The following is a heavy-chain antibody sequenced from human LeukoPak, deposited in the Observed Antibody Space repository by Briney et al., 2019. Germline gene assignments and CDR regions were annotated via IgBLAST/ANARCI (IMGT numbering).Heavy chain of an antibody. J-gene: IGHJ4*02. Sequence: GGSLRLSCAASGFTFGSYTMNWVRQAPGKGLEWLSYISSSGSTIYYADSVKGRFTISRDNAKNSVYLQMNSLRAEDTAVYYCARLVCSTIPCYGKFYFDSWGQGTLVPVSS. D-gene: IGHD2-2*01. CDR2: ISSSGSTI. CDR1: GFTFGSYT. CDR3: ARLVCSTIPCYGKFYFDS. V-gene: IGHV3-48*04.